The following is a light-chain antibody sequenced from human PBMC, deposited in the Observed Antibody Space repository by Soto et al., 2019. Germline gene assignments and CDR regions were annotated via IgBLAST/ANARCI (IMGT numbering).Light chain of an antibody. CDR3: QQYGSSPLT. J-gene: IGKJ4*01. CDR1: QSVSSSY. Sequence: EIVLTQSPGTLSLSPGERATLSCRASQSVSSSYLAWYQQKPGQAPRLLIYGASSRATGIPDRFSGSGSATDFTLTISRLEPEDFALYYGQQYGSSPLTFGGGTKVEIK. CDR2: GAS. V-gene: IGKV3-20*01.